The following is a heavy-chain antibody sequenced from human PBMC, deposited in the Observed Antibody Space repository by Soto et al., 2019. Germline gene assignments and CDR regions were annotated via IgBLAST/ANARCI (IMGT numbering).Heavy chain of an antibody. V-gene: IGHV3-43*01. D-gene: IGHD5-12*01. J-gene: IGHJ4*02. CDR2: ISWDGATA. Sequence: PGGSLRLSCAASGFTFHDFTMHWVRQAPGKGLEWVSLISWDGATAYYADSVKGRFTVSRDNNKNSVYLRMNSLRPEDTALYYCVKDGPSGRWLEFYFDFWGRGTLITVSS. CDR3: VKDGPSGRWLEFYFDF. CDR1: GFTFHDFT.